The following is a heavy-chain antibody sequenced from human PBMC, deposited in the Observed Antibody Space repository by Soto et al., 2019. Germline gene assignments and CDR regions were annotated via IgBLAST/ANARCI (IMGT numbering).Heavy chain of an antibody. J-gene: IGHJ4*02. V-gene: IGHV4-31*03. D-gene: IGHD6-6*01. CDR1: GGSISSGGYY. Sequence: QVQLQESGPGLVKPSQTLSLTCTVSGGSISSGGYYWSWIRQHPGKGLEWIGYIYYSGSTYYNPSLKSRVTIAVDTSKNQFSLKLSSVTAADTAVYYCAREVRGSSPPSFFDYWGQGTLVTVSS. CDR2: IYYSGST. CDR3: AREVRGSSPPSFFDY.